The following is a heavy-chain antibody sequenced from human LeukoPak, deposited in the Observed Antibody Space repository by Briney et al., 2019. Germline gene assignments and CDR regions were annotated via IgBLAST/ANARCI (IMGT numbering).Heavy chain of an antibody. Sequence: SETLSLTCTVSGGSISSSSYYWGWIRQPPGRGLEWIATIYSSGSTYYNPSLKSRVTISVDTSKNQFSLKLSSVTAADTAVYYCARQFSIFGVVKHYYFDYWGQGTLVTVSS. CDR2: IYSSGST. CDR3: ARQFSIFGVVKHYYFDY. V-gene: IGHV4-39*01. CDR1: GGSISSSSYY. D-gene: IGHD3-3*01. J-gene: IGHJ4*02.